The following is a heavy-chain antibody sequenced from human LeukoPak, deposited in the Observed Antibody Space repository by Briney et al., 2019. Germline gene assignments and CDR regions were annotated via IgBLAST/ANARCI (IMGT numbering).Heavy chain of an antibody. Sequence: PGRSLRLSCAASGFTFSSYAMHWVRQAPGKGLEWVAVISYDGSNKYYADSVKGRFTISRDNSKNTLYLQMNSLRAEDTAVYYCAKDRRTNELDYLDYWGQGTLVTVSS. CDR3: AKDRRTNELDYLDY. V-gene: IGHV3-30*04. CDR1: GFTFSSYA. D-gene: IGHD2-8*01. CDR2: ISYDGSNK. J-gene: IGHJ4*02.